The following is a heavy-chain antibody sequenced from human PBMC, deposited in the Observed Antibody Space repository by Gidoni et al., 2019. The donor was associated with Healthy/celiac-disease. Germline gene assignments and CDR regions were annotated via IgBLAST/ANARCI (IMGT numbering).Heavy chain of an antibody. CDR3: AREGFMGYCSGGSCYTPFDY. CDR1: GYTLTGYY. D-gene: IGHD2-15*01. CDR2: INPNSGGT. V-gene: IGHV1-2*02. Sequence: QVQLVQSGAEVKKPGASVKVSCKASGYTLTGYYMHWVRQAPGQGLEWMGWINPNSGGTNYAQKFQGRVTMTRDTSISTAYMELSRLRSDDTAVYYCAREGFMGYCSGGSCYTPFDYWGQGTLVTVSS. J-gene: IGHJ4*02.